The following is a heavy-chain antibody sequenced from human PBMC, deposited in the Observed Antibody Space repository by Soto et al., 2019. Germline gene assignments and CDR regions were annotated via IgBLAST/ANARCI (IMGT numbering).Heavy chain of an antibody. Sequence: QVQLQESGPGLVKPSETLSLTCTVSGGSINPYYWSWFRQPPGKGLEWIGSIYYRGSANSNPSLKRRLTISVDTSTNQFSLKLSSVTAADTAIYYCVRANYFDFWGQGTLVTVSS. V-gene: IGHV4-59*01. CDR1: GGSINPYY. CDR3: VRANYFDF. J-gene: IGHJ4*02. CDR2: IYYRGSA.